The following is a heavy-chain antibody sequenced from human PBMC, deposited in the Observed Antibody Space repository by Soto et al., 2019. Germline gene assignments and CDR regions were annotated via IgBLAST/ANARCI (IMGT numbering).Heavy chain of an antibody. D-gene: IGHD2-15*01. J-gene: IGHJ6*03. CDR3: ARGLHEVVAAISGAGEYYYYYYMDV. V-gene: IGHV4-34*01. CDR2: INHSGST. CDR1: GGSFSGYY. Sequence: SQTLSLTCAVYGGSFSGYYWSWIRQPPGKGLEWIGEINHSGSTNYNPSLKSRVTISVDTSKNQFSLKLSSVTAADTAVYYCARGLHEVVAAISGAGEYYYYYYMDVWGKGTTVTVSS.